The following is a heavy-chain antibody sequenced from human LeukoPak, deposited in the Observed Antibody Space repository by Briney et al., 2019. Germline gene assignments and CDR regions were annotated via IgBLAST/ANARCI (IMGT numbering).Heavy chain of an antibody. CDR3: ARDAYGMDV. CDR1: GFAVSSHF. Sequence: GGSLRLSCAASGFAVSSHFMSWVRQAPRMGLEWVSVIYSDGSTYYADSVKGRFTISRDDSKNTLYLQIDSLKTEDTAVYYCARDAYGMDVWGHGTTVTVSS. V-gene: IGHV3-53*05. CDR2: IYSDGST. J-gene: IGHJ6*02.